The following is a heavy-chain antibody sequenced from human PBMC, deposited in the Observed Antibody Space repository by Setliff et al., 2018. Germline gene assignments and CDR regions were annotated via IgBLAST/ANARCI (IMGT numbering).Heavy chain of an antibody. V-gene: IGHV3-49*04. D-gene: IGHD5-12*01. CDR2: IRSKAYGGTT. Sequence: GGSLRLSCSASGFTFSSLWMAWVRQAPGKGLEWVGFIRSKAYGGTTEYAASVKGRFTISRDDSKNIAYLQMNSLKTEDTAVYYCYATTTDYYYYGMDVWGQGTTVTVSS. J-gene: IGHJ6*02. CDR1: GFTFSSLW. CDR3: YATTTDYYYYGMDV.